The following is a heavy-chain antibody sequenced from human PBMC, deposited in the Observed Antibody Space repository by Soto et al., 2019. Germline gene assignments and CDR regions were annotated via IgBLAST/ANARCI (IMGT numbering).Heavy chain of an antibody. Sequence: EVQLLESGGDLVQPGGSLRLSCAASGFTFSNYAMSWVRQAPGKGLEWISAISGSGASTFYAHSVKGRFTVSRDNSKNTLYLQMNSLSAEDTAVYYCAKGLGAVPPRADYWGQGTLVTVSS. CDR3: AKGLGAVPPRADY. D-gene: IGHD3-16*01. CDR1: GFTFSNYA. V-gene: IGHV3-23*01. J-gene: IGHJ4*02. CDR2: ISGSGAST.